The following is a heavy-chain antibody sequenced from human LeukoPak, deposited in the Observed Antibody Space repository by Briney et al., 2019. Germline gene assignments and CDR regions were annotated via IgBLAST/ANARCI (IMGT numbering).Heavy chain of an antibody. CDR3: AQVSMIGDLTQYYFDF. CDR2: IYYSGST. CDR1: GFPINSHSY. J-gene: IGHJ4*01. D-gene: IGHD3-22*01. V-gene: IGHV4-38-2*02. Sequence: SETLSLTCSVSGFPINSHSYWGWVRQSPGRGLEWIGSIYYSGSTYYNPSLKSRITVSIDTSKSQFSLRLTSVTAADTAIYYCAQVSMIGDLTQYYFDFWGHGTLVTVSS.